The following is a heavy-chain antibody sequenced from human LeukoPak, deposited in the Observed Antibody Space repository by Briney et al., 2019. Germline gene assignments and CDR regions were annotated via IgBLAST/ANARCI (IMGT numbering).Heavy chain of an antibody. Sequence: PGGSLRLSCAASGFTFSTYAMSWVRQAPGKGLEWVSAISGSGGSTYYADSVKGRFSISRDNSKNTVFLQMNSLRAEDTAVYYCARDNTISGWYELGYWGQGTLVTVSS. CDR1: GFTFSTYA. V-gene: IGHV3-23*01. CDR3: ARDNTISGWYELGY. J-gene: IGHJ4*02. D-gene: IGHD6-19*01. CDR2: ISGSGGST.